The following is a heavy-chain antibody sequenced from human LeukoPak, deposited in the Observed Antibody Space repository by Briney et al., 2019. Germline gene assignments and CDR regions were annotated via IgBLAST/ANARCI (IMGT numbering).Heavy chain of an antibody. Sequence: PGGSLRLSCAASGFTFSSNGMHWVRQAPGKGLEWVAVIWYDGSNKYYADSVKGRFAISRDNSKNTLYLQMNSLRVEDTAVYYCAKDKAYAARYFDYWGQGTLVTVSS. D-gene: IGHD6-6*01. J-gene: IGHJ4*02. V-gene: IGHV3-33*06. CDR1: GFTFSSNG. CDR2: IWYDGSNK. CDR3: AKDKAYAARYFDY.